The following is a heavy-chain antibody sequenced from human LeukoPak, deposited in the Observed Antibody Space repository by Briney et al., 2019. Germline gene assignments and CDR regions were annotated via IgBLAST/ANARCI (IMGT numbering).Heavy chain of an antibody. Sequence: GGSLRLSCAASGFTFSTYGMHWVRQAPGEGLEWVAIIRYDGSNKYYADSVKGRITISRDNSKNTLYLQMNSLRAEDTGVYYCARDLKEAAVTCFDYWGQGTLVTVSS. CDR1: GFTFSTYG. CDR3: ARDLKEAAVTCFDY. CDR2: IRYDGSNK. V-gene: IGHV3-30*03. D-gene: IGHD6-13*01. J-gene: IGHJ4*02.